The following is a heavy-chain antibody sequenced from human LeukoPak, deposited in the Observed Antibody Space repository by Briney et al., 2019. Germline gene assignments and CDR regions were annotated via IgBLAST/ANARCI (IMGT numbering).Heavy chain of an antibody. CDR2: ISSSSYTI. V-gene: IGHV3-48*01. CDR1: GFTFSTYN. Sequence: GGSLRLSCAASGFTFSTYNMNGVRLAPGKGLQWVSYISSSSYTIYYADSVKGRFTISRDNAKNSLYLQMNSLRAEDTAVYYCARDLPYLSEMKPINFDYWGQGTLVTVSS. D-gene: IGHD2-21*01. CDR3: ARDLPYLSEMKPINFDY. J-gene: IGHJ4*02.